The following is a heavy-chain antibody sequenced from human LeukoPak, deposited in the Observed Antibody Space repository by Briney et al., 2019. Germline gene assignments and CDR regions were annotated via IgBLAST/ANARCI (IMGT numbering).Heavy chain of an antibody. CDR2: IIPVLNIT. CDR1: GGTFSSSA. D-gene: IGHD2-8*01. V-gene: IGHV1-69*04. J-gene: IGHJ6*02. CDR3: ARDQGLTAPPPYGLDV. Sequence: SVKVSCKTSGGTFSSSAITWVRQAPGQGLEWMGRIIPVLNITSYAQKFQGRVTITADTSTSTVYMGLSSLRSEETAVYYCARDQGLTAPPPYGLDVWGQGTTVIVSS.